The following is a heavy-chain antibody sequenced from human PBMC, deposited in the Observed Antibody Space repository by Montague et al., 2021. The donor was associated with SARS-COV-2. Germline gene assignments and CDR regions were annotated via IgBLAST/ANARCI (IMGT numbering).Heavy chain of an antibody. D-gene: IGHD5-12*01. Sequence: SLRLSCAASGFTFSSYSMNLVRQAPGKGLEWVSSISSSSSYIYYSDSVKGRFTISRDDAKNSLYLQMNSLRAEDTAVYYCARDLVATIMSGWFDPWGQGTLVTVSS. CDR2: ISSSSSYI. CDR3: ARDLVATIMSGWFDP. J-gene: IGHJ5*02. V-gene: IGHV3-21*01. CDR1: GFTFSSYS.